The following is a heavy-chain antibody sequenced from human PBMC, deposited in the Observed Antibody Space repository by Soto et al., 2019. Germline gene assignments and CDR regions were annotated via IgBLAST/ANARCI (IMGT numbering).Heavy chain of an antibody. CDR1: GYTFTGYY. J-gene: IGHJ6*02. CDR2: INPNSGGT. V-gene: IGHV1-2*04. Sequence: ASVKVSCKASGYTFTGYYMHWVRQAPGQGLEWMGWINPNSGGTNYAQKFQGWVTMTRDTSISTAYMELSRLRSDDTAVYYCARGYDFWSGYYSLYGMDVWGQGTRVTASS. CDR3: ARGYDFWSGYYSLYGMDV. D-gene: IGHD3-3*01.